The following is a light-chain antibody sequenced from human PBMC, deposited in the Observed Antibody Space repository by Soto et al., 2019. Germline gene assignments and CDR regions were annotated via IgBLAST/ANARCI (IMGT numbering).Light chain of an antibody. J-gene: IGKJ4*01. V-gene: IGKV1-39*01. CDR1: QSISSY. CDR3: QQSYSTHALT. Sequence: DIQMTQSPSSLSASVGDRVTITCRASQSISSYLNWYQQKPGKAPKFLIYAASSLQSGVPSRFSGSGSGTDFTLTISSLQPEDFATYYCQQSYSTHALTFGGGTKVEIK. CDR2: AAS.